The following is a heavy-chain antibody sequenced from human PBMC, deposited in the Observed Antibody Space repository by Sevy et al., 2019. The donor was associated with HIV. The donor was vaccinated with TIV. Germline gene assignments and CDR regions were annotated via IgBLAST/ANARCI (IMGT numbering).Heavy chain of an antibody. CDR2: IIPIFGTA. D-gene: IGHD3-10*01. Sequence: ASVKVPCKASGGTFSSYAISWVRQAPGQGLEWMGGIIPIFGTANYAQKFQGRVTITADESTSTAYMELSSLRSEDTAVYYCAREVWDGSGSYYDYWGQGTLVTVSS. J-gene: IGHJ4*02. CDR1: GGTFSSYA. CDR3: AREVWDGSGSYYDY. V-gene: IGHV1-69*13.